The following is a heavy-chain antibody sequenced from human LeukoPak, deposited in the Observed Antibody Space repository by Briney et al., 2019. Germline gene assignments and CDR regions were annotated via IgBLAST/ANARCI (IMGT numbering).Heavy chain of an antibody. CDR2: INGDGSST. J-gene: IGHJ4*02. CDR3: ARELVVRSGDYFDN. V-gene: IGHV3-74*01. CDR1: GFTFSSYW. Sequence: GGSLRLSCGASGFTFSSYWMHLGRQTPGKGLVWVARINGDGSSTRYADSVKGRFTISRDNAKNTLFLQMNSLRAEDTAVYSCARELVVRSGDYFDNWGQGTLVTVSS. D-gene: IGHD2-2*01.